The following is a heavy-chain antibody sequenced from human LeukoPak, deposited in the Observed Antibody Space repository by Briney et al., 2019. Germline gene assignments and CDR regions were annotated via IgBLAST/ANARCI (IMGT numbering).Heavy chain of an antibody. J-gene: IGHJ6*03. CDR1: GYFISSGYY. V-gene: IGHV4-38-2*02. Sequence: PSETLSLTCTVSGYFISSGYYWGWIRQPPGKGLQWIGSIHHSGSTYYNPSLKSRVTISADTSKNQFSLKLSSVTAADTAVYYCARGRIYYYYMDVWGKGTTVTVSS. CDR3: ARGRIYYYYMDV. CDR2: IHHSGST.